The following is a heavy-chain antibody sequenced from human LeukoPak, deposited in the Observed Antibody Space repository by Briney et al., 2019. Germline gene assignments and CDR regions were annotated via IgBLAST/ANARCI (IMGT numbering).Heavy chain of an antibody. D-gene: IGHD3-22*01. V-gene: IGHV3-23*01. CDR1: GFTFSSYA. Sequence: GGSLRLSCAASGFTFSSYAMSWVRQAPGKGLEWVSAISGSGGSTYYADSVKGRFTISRDNSKNTLYLQMNSLRAEDTAVYYCARDAYYYDSSGYFNYWGQGTLVTVST. J-gene: IGHJ4*02. CDR2: ISGSGGST. CDR3: ARDAYYYDSSGYFNY.